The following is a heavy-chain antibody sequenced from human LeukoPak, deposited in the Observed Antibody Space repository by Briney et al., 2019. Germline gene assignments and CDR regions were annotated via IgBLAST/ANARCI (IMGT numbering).Heavy chain of an antibody. CDR3: AREKRNWNDVLRQPARFDP. Sequence: ASVKVSCKASGYTFTSYDINWARQATGQGLEWMGWMNPNSGNTGYAQKFQGRVTMTRNTSISTAYMELSSLRSEDTAAYYCAREKRNWNDVLRQPARFDPWGQGTLVTVSS. J-gene: IGHJ5*02. D-gene: IGHD1-1*01. CDR2: MNPNSGNT. V-gene: IGHV1-8*01. CDR1: GYTFTSYD.